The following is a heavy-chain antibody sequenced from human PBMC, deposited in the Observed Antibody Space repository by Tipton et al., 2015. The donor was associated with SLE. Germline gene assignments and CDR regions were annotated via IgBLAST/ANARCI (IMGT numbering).Heavy chain of an antibody. CDR1: GFTFSSYG. Sequence: QVQLVQSGGGVVQPGGSLRLSCAASGFTFSSYGMHWVRQAPGKGLEWVAFIRYDGSNKYYADSVKGRFTISRDNSKNTLYLQMNSLRAEDTAVYYCAKVSHSGSNWFDPWGQGTLVTVSS. CDR2: IRYDGSNK. CDR3: AKVSHSGSNWFDP. D-gene: IGHD1-26*01. V-gene: IGHV3-30*02. J-gene: IGHJ5*02.